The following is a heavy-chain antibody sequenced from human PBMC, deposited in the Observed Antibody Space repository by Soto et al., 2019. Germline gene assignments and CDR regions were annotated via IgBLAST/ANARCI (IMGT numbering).Heavy chain of an antibody. D-gene: IGHD3-10*01. J-gene: IGHJ6*02. Sequence: GGSLRLSCAASGFTFSSYWMSWVRQAPGKGLEWVANIKQDGSEKYYVNSVKGRFTISRDKAKNSLYLQMNSLRAEDTAVYYCARDRVVPGSRYYYGMDVWGQGTTVTVSS. V-gene: IGHV3-7*01. CDR3: ARDRVVPGSRYYYGMDV. CDR2: IKQDGSEK. CDR1: GFTFSSYW.